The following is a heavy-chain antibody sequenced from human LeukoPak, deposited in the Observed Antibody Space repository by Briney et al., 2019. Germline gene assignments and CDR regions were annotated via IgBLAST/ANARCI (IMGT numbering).Heavy chain of an antibody. CDR1: GYTFTSFG. D-gene: IGHD4-23*01. V-gene: IGHV1-18*01. Sequence: ASVKVSCKASGYTFTSFGFSWVRQAPGQGLEWMGWISAYNGNTNYAQKLQGRVTMTTDTSTTTALMELRRLRSDDTPVYYCARQNYGGKDAFVIWGQGTMVTVSS. J-gene: IGHJ3*02. CDR2: ISAYNGNT. CDR3: ARQNYGGKDAFVI.